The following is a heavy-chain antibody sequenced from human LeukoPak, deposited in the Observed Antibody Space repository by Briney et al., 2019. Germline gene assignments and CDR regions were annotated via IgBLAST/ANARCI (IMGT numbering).Heavy chain of an antibody. D-gene: IGHD6-19*01. V-gene: IGHV1-18*01. CDR2: ISVYNGNT. CDR1: GYTFTSYG. J-gene: IGHJ4*02. CDR3: ARDYLAVVGRDPPTDY. Sequence: AASVKVSCKASGYTFTSYGISWVRQAPGQGLEWMGWISVYNGNTNYAQNLQGRVTMTTDTSTSTAYMELGSLRSDDTAVYYCARDYLAVVGRDPPTDYWGQGTLVTVSS.